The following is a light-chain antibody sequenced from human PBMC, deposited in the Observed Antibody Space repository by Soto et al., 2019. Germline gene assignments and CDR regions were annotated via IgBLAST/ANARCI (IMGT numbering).Light chain of an antibody. Sequence: EIVLTQTPATLSVSPGERATLSCRASQSVYSNLAGYQEKPGQAPRLLIYGASTRATGIAARFSGSGSGTEFTLTISSLQSEDFAVYYCQQYNNWPITFGQGTRLEIK. CDR3: QQYNNWPIT. J-gene: IGKJ5*01. CDR1: QSVYSN. V-gene: IGKV3-15*01. CDR2: GAS.